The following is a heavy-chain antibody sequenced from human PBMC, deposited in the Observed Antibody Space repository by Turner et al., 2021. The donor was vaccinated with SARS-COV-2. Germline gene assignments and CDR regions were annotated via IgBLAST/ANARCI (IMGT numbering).Heavy chain of an antibody. V-gene: IGHV1-24*01. D-gene: IGHD6-19*01. Sequence: QVQLVQSGAEVKKPGASVKVSCKVSGYTLTELSMHWVRQAPGKGLEWMGGFDPEDAKTIYAQKFQGRVTMTEDTSTDTAYMELSSLRSEDTAVYYCATGSAVAGTPQFYYYYYGIDVWGQGTTVTVSS. CDR3: ATGSAVAGTPQFYYYYYGIDV. J-gene: IGHJ6*02. CDR1: GYTLTELS. CDR2: FDPEDAKT.